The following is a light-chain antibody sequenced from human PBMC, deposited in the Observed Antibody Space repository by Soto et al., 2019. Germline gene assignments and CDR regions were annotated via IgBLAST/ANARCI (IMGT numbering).Light chain of an antibody. J-gene: IGLJ1*01. CDR2: EVR. CDR1: SSDVGAYNY. V-gene: IGLV2-14*01. CDR3: SSYGSTSARYV. Sequence: QSALAQPASVSGSPGQSITISCTGTSSDVGAYNYVSWYQQHPGKAPKLMIYEVRGRPSGVSNRFSGSKSGNTASLTISGLQAEDEGDYFCSSYGSTSARYVFGTGTTLTVL.